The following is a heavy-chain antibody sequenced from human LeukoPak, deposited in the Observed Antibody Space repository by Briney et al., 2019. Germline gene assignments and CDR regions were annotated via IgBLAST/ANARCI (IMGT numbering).Heavy chain of an antibody. Sequence: PSETLSLTCTVSGGSISSYYWSWIRHPPGKGLEWIGYIYYSGSTNYNPSLKSRVTISVDTSKNQFSLKLSSVTAADTAVYYCARGPNDSSGSPYYFDYWGQGTLVTVSS. CDR1: GGSISSYY. CDR3: ARGPNDSSGSPYYFDY. J-gene: IGHJ4*02. D-gene: IGHD3-22*01. CDR2: IYYSGST. V-gene: IGHV4-59*01.